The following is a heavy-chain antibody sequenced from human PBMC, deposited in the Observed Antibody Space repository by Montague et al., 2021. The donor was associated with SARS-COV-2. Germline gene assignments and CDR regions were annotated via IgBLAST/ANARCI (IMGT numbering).Heavy chain of an antibody. Sequence: TLSLTCTVSGDSISSGAYHWSWVRQPAGKGLEWIGYIYTRGSTSYNPSLKSRVTISMDTSKNQLSLKVSSVTAADTAVYFCARGTSRTTYLNGMDVWGQGTTVTVSS. CDR2: IYTRGST. V-gene: IGHV4-61*09. CDR3: ARGTSRTTYLNGMDV. CDR1: GDSISSGAYH. D-gene: IGHD1-14*01. J-gene: IGHJ6*02.